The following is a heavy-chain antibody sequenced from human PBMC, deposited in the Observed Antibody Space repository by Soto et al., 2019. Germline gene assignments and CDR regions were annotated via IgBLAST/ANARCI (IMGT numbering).Heavy chain of an antibody. V-gene: IGHV4-59*01. J-gene: IGHJ4*02. CDR3: ARAYYDSSGYYRWYYFDY. CDR2: IYYSGST. D-gene: IGHD3-22*01. Sequence: SETLSLTCTVSGGSISSYYWSWIRQPPGKGLEWIGYIYYSGSTNYNPSLKSRVTISVDTSKNQFSLKLSSVTAADTAVYYCARAYYDSSGYYRWYYFDYWGQGTLVTVSS. CDR1: GGSISSYY.